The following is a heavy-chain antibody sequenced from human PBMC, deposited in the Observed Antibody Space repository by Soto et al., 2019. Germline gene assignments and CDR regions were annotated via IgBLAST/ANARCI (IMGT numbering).Heavy chain of an antibody. D-gene: IGHD2-2*01. Sequence: GGSLRLSCAASGFTFSTYAMHWVRQAPGKGLEWVAVLSYDGSNKYYADSVKGRFTISRDNSKNTLYLQMNSLRAEDTAVYYCARVVPAAMYYYYGMAVWGQGTTVTVSS. J-gene: IGHJ6*02. V-gene: IGHV3-30*03. CDR1: GFTFSTYA. CDR2: LSYDGSNK. CDR3: ARVVPAAMYYYYGMAV.